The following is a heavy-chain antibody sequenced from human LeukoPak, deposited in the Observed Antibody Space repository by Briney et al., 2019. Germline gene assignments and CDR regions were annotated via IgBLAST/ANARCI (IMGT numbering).Heavy chain of an antibody. CDR3: ARDSPTISAFDI. D-gene: IGHD3-10*01. J-gene: IGHJ3*02. Sequence: GGSLRLSCAASGFTFSSYAMHWVRQAPGKGLEWVAVISYDGSNKYYADSVKGRFTISRDNSKNTLYLQMNSLRAEDTAVYYCARDSPTISAFDIWGQGTMVTVSS. CDR2: ISYDGSNK. V-gene: IGHV3-30-3*01. CDR1: GFTFSSYA.